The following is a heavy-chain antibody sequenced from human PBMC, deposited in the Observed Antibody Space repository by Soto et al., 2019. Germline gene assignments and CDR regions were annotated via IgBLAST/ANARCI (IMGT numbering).Heavy chain of an antibody. V-gene: IGHV1-69*01. CDR2: IIPIFGTA. CDR3: GTPVVIPSHAEYFQH. Sequence: QVQLVQSGAEVKKPGSSVKVSCKASGGTFSSYAISWVRQAPGQGLEWMGGIIPIFGTANYAQKFQGRVTITADESTSTAYMELSSLRSEDTAVYYCGTPVVIPSHAEYFQHWGQGTLVTVSS. D-gene: IGHD3-22*01. CDR1: GGTFSSYA. J-gene: IGHJ1*01.